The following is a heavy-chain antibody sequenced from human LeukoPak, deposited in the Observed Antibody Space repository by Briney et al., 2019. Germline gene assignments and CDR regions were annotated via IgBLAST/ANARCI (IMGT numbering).Heavy chain of an antibody. CDR2: ISSSGSTI. CDR1: GFTFSDYY. J-gene: IGHJ3*02. V-gene: IGHV3-11*04. Sequence: GGSLRLSCAASGFTFSDYYMSWIRQAPGKGLEWVSYISSSGSTIYYADSVKGRFTISRDNAKNSLYLQMNSLRAEDTAVYYCARATYYYDSSGYYFPDAFDIWGQGTMVTVSS. CDR3: ARATYYYDSSGYYFPDAFDI. D-gene: IGHD3-22*01.